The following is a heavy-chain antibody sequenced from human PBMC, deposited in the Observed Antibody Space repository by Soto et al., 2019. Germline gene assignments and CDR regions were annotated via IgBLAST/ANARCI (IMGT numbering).Heavy chain of an antibody. D-gene: IGHD2-15*01. CDR2: VYYSGST. Sequence: PSETLSLTGSVSGGSISGYYWSWIRQTPEKGLEWIGYVYYSGSTNYNPSLKSRGTIFIAMSTNQFSLKLTSVTAADTAVYYCAAAPRYWGQGILVTISS. J-gene: IGHJ4*02. V-gene: IGHV4-59*01. CDR1: GGSISGYY. CDR3: AAAPRY.